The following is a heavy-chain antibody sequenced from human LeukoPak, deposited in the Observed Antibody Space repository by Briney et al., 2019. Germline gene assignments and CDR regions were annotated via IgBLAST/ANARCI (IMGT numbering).Heavy chain of an antibody. J-gene: IGHJ4*02. V-gene: IGHV3-23*01. CDR2: MSGSGGTS. CDR1: GFTFSSYS. D-gene: IGHD6-19*01. Sequence: PGGSLRLSCAASGFTFSSYSMNSVRQTPRKGLECVSGMSGSGGTSYYADSVKGRFTISRDNSKNTLYLQMNSLRAEDTAIYFCAKPYISGWYYFDSWGQGTLVTVSS. CDR3: AKPYISGWYYFDS.